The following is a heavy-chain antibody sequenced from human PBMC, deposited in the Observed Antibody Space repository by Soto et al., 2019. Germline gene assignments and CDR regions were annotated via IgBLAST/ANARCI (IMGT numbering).Heavy chain of an antibody. V-gene: IGHV3-23*01. CDR2: ISGSGGST. J-gene: IGHJ4*02. Sequence: EVQLLESGGGLVQPGGSLRLSCAASGFTFSSYAMSWVRQAPGKGLEWVSAISGSGGSTYYADSVKGRFTISRDNSKNTLYLQMNSRRAEDTAVYSCAKVSSRGYLVGRDRHPYYFDYWGQGTLVTVSS. D-gene: IGHD3-22*01. CDR1: GFTFSSYA. CDR3: AKVSSRGYLVGRDRHPYYFDY.